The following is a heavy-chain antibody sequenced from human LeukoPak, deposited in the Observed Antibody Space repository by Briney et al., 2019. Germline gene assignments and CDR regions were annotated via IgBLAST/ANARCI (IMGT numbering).Heavy chain of an antibody. J-gene: IGHJ5*02. V-gene: IGHV1-46*03. CDR1: GYTFTSYY. CDR2: INPSGGST. D-gene: IGHD3-9*01. CDR3: ARADYDILTGYYNSWFDP. Sequence: ASVKVSCKASGYTFTSYYMHWVRQAPGQGREWMGIINPSGGSTSYAQKFQGRVTMTRDTSTSTVYMELSSLRSEDTAVYYCARADYDILTGYYNSWFDPWGQGTLVTVSS.